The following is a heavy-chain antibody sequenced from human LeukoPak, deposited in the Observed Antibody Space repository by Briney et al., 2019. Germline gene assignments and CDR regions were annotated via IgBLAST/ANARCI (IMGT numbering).Heavy chain of an antibody. CDR3: ARAGRKSRGIDIVRKKETGYYYYMDV. Sequence: GGSLRLSCAASGFTFSSYEMNWVRQAPGKGLEGVSYISSSGSTIYYADSVKGRFTISRDNAKNSLYLQMNSLRAEDTAVYYCARAGRKSRGIDIVRKKETGYYYYMDVWGKGTTVTVSS. J-gene: IGHJ6*03. V-gene: IGHV3-48*03. D-gene: IGHD2-15*01. CDR1: GFTFSSYE. CDR2: ISSSGSTI.